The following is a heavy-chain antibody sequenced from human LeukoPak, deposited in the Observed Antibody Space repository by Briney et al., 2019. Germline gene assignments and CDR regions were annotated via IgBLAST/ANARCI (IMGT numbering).Heavy chain of an antibody. D-gene: IGHD6-13*01. J-gene: IGHJ4*02. CDR3: ARVIAAAGYYFDY. Sequence: GESLKISCKGSGYSFTSYWIGWVRQMPGKGLEWIGIIYPGDSDTRYSPSFQGQVTISADKSISTAYLQWSSLKASNTAMYSCARVIAAAGYYFDYWGQGTLVTVSS. V-gene: IGHV5-51*01. CDR2: IYPGDSDT. CDR1: GYSFTSYW.